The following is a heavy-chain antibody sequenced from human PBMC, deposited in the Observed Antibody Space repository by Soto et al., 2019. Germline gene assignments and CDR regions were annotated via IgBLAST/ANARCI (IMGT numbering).Heavy chain of an antibody. J-gene: IGHJ3*02. CDR2: INPNTGGT. Sequence: ASVKVSCKASGYTFTDHYIHWVRQAPGQGLEWLGWINPNTGGTNYAQRFRDWVTLTRDTSISTAYMELSSLRSDDTAVYYCARVADTVSTASLGCFDISGQGTLVTVSS. V-gene: IGHV1-2*04. D-gene: IGHD5-12*01. CDR1: GYTFTDHY. CDR3: ARVADTVSTASLGCFDI.